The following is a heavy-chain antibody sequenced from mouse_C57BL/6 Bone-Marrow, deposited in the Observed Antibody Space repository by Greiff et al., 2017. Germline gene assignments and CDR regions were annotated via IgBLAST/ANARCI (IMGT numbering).Heavy chain of an antibody. D-gene: IGHD1-1*01. V-gene: IGHV1-64*01. Sequence: VQLQQPGAELVKPGASVKLSCKASGYTFTSYWMHWVKQRPGQGLEWIGMIHPNSGSTNYNEKFKSKATLTVDKSSSSAYMQLSSLTSEDSEVYYCARSPSIDYYGSWAWFSYWGQGTLVTVSA. CDR1: GYTFTSYW. CDR2: IHPNSGST. CDR3: ARSPSIDYYGSWAWFSY. J-gene: IGHJ3*01.